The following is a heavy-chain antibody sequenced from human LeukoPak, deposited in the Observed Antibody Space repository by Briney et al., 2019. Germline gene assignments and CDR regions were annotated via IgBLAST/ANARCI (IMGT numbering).Heavy chain of an antibody. Sequence: PSETLSLTCTVSGGSISSGDYYWSWIRQPPGKGLEWIGYIYYSGSTYYNPSLKSRVTISVDTSKNQFSLKLSSVTAADTAMYFCARSPRGNYFDSWGEGTLVTVSS. CDR2: IYYSGST. D-gene: IGHD6-25*01. CDR3: ARSPRGNYFDS. CDR1: GGSISSGDYY. V-gene: IGHV4-30-4*01. J-gene: IGHJ4*02.